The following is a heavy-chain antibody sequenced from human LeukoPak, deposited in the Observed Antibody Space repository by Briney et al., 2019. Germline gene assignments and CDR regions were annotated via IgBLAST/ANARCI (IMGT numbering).Heavy chain of an antibody. D-gene: IGHD4-23*01. CDR2: IRDSGRNT. CDR3: AKSVTADP. V-gene: IGHV3-23*01. CDR1: GFTFSNYA. J-gene: IGHJ5*02. Sequence: GGSLRLSCAASGFTFSNYAMSWVRQAPGKGLEWVSEIRDSGRNTYYADSVKGRFAISRDNSKNTLYLQMHSLRAEDTAVYYCAKSVTADPWGQGTLVTVSS.